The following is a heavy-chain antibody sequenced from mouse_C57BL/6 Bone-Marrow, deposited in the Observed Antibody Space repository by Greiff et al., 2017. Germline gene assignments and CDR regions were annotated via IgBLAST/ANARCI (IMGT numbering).Heavy chain of an antibody. CDR1: GFNIKDDY. V-gene: IGHV14-4*01. D-gene: IGHD4-1*01. CDR3: TALTGPLDY. CDR2: IDPENGDT. J-gene: IGHJ2*01. Sequence: VQLQQSGAELVRPGASVKLSCTASGFNIKDDYMHWVKQRPEQGLEWIGWIDPENGDTEYASKFQGKATIAADPASNTAYLQLNSLTSEDTAVYYCTALTGPLDYWGQGTTLTVSA.